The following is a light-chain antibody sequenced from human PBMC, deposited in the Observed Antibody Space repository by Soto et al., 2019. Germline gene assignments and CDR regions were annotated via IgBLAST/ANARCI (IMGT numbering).Light chain of an antibody. J-gene: IGKJ4*01. CDR3: QQSYSTPPT. CDR2: AAS. V-gene: IGKV1-39*01. CDR1: QSISSY. Sequence: DIQMTQSPSSLSASVGDRVTITCRASQSISSYLNWYQQKPGKAPKLLIYAASSLQSGVPSRFSGSGSGTDFTLTISSLQPEDFATYYCQQSYSTPPTFGGGTKL.